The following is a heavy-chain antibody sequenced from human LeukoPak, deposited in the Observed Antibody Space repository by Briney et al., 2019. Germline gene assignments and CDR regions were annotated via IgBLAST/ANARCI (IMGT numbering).Heavy chain of an antibody. CDR3: ARTVVTAPYYYYMDV. Sequence: ASVKVSCKASGCTFTGYYMHWVRQAPGQGLEWMGWINPNSGGTNYAQKFQGRVTMTRDTSISTAYMELSRLRSDDTAVYYCARTVVTAPYYYYMDVWGKGTTVTVSS. D-gene: IGHD2-21*02. J-gene: IGHJ6*03. CDR1: GCTFTGYY. V-gene: IGHV1-2*02. CDR2: INPNSGGT.